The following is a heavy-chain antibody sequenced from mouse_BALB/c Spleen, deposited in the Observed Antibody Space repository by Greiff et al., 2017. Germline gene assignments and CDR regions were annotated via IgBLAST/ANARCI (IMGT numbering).Heavy chain of an antibody. CDR1: GYTFTNYW. Sequence: VQLQQSGAELVRPGTPEKMSCKAAGYTFTNYWIGWVKQRPGHGLEWIGDIYPGGGYTNYNEKFKGKATLTADTSSSTAYMQLSSLTSEDSAIYYCANYYGSSPNWYFDVWGAGTTVTVSS. V-gene: IGHV1-63*02. D-gene: IGHD1-1*01. CDR3: ANYYGSSPNWYFDV. J-gene: IGHJ1*01. CDR2: IYPGGGYT.